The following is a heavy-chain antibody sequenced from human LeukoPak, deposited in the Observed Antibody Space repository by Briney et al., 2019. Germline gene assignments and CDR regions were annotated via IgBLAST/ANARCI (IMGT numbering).Heavy chain of an antibody. CDR1: GFTFSSYA. Sequence: PGGSLRLSCAASGFTFSSYAMSWVRRAPGKGLKLVSGISGSGSRTYYADSVKGRFTISRDNSKNTLYLQMNSLRAEDTAVYYCAKDPWSIAVANTNGWFDPWGQGTLVTVSS. D-gene: IGHD6-19*01. CDR2: ISGSGSRT. CDR3: AKDPWSIAVANTNGWFDP. V-gene: IGHV3-23*01. J-gene: IGHJ5*02.